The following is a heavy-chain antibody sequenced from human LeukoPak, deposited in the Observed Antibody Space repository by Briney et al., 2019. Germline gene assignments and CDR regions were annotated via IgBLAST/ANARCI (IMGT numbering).Heavy chain of an antibody. Sequence: SETLSLTCTVSGGSISSSSYYWGWIRQPPGKGLEWIGSIYYSGSTYYNPSLKSRVTISVDTSKNQFSLKLSSVTAADTAVYYCARHLTDYCGGDCYQPNYFDYRGQGTLVTVSS. J-gene: IGHJ4*02. V-gene: IGHV4-39*01. CDR1: GGSISSSSYY. CDR2: IYYSGST. D-gene: IGHD2-21*02. CDR3: ARHLTDYCGGDCYQPNYFDY.